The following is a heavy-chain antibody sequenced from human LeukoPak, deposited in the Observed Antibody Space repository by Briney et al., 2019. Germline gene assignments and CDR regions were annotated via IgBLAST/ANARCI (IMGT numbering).Heavy chain of an antibody. V-gene: IGHV1-46*01. CDR3: ARDVSSSWYWGSYYYYYMDV. CDR1: GYTFTSYY. CDR2: INPSGGST. J-gene: IGHJ6*03. Sequence: ASVKVSCKASGYTFTSYYMHWVRQAPGQGLEWMGLINPSGGSTSYAQKFQGRVTMTRDTSTSTAYMELSSLRSDDTAVYYCARDVSSSWYWGSYYYYYMDVWGKGTTVTISS. D-gene: IGHD6-13*01.